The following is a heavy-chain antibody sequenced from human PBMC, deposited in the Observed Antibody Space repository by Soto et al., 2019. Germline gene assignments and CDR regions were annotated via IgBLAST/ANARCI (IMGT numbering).Heavy chain of an antibody. CDR1: GGSISSSNW. D-gene: IGHD3-10*01. CDR3: ATGPGYFFRGVYFDY. V-gene: IGHV4-4*02. Sequence: QVQLQESGPGLVKPSGTLSLTCAVSGGSISSSNWWSWVRQHPGKGLEWIGEIYHSGSTNYNPSLKSRVTRSVAKSKNQFPLKLSSVTAADTAGYYCATGPGYFFRGVYFDYWGQGTLVTVSS. CDR2: IYHSGST. J-gene: IGHJ4*02.